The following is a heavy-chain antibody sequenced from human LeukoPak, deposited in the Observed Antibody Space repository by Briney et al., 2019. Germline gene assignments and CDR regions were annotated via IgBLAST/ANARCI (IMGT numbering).Heavy chain of an antibody. Sequence: PSETLSLTCTLSGGSISTYYWSWIRQPPGKGLEWIGYIYHSGSTNYNPSLKSRVTISVDTSKNQFSLKLSSVTAADTAVYYCARGGGYASPIGYWGQGALVAVSS. CDR2: IYHSGST. CDR1: GGSISTYY. D-gene: IGHD5-12*01. J-gene: IGHJ4*02. V-gene: IGHV4-59*01. CDR3: ARGGGYASPIGY.